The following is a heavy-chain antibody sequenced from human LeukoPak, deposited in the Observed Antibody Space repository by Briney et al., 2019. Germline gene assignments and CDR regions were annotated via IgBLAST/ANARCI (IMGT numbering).Heavy chain of an antibody. Sequence: PSETLSLTCTVSGGSISSYYWSWIRQPPGKGLEWIGYIYHSGSTYYNPSLKSRVTISVDRSKNQFSLKLSSVTAADTAVYYCARAGTTVIFDYWGQGTLVTVSS. J-gene: IGHJ4*02. CDR2: IYHSGST. D-gene: IGHD4-17*01. CDR1: GGSISSYY. V-gene: IGHV4-59*12. CDR3: ARAGTTVIFDY.